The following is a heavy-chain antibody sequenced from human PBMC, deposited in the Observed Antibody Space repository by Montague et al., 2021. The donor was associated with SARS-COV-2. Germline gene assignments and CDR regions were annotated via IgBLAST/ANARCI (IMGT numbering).Heavy chain of an antibody. D-gene: IGHD3-3*01. Sequence: SETLSLTCTVSGGSISSSSHYWGWIRQPPGKGLDWIGSIYYSGSTYYKPSLKSRVTIYVDTSKNQFSLKLSCVTAADTAVYYCARHSGRDTIFGVITIPDAFDXWGQGTTVTVSS. J-gene: IGHJ3*02. V-gene: IGHV4-39*01. CDR3: ARHSGRDTIFGVITIPDAFDX. CDR1: GGSISSSSHY. CDR2: IYYSGST.